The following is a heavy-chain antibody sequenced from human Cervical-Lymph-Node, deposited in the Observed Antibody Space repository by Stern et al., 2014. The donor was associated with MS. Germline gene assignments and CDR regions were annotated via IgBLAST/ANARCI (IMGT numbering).Heavy chain of an antibody. CDR3: ARVDSSGYPYYYYYGMDV. V-gene: IGHV1-69*01. CDR2: ILPIFGTA. Sequence: QVQLVQSGAEVKKPGSSVKVYCKASGGTFSSYAISWVRQAPGQGLEWMGGILPIFGTANYAQKCQGRVTITADESTSTAYMELSSLRSEDTAVYYCARVDSSGYPYYYYYGMDVWGQGTTVTVSS. D-gene: IGHD3-22*01. CDR1: GGTFSSYA. J-gene: IGHJ6*02.